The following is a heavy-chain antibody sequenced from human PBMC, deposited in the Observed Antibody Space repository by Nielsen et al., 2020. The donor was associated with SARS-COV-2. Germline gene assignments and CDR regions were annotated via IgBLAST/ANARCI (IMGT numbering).Heavy chain of an antibody. D-gene: IGHD6-19*01. CDR2: FDPEDGET. J-gene: IGHJ6*02. CDR3: ASGAVAGYYYGMDV. Sequence: ASVKVSCKVSGYTLTELSMHWVRQAPGKGLEWMGGFDPEDGETIYAQKFQGRVTMTRNTSISTAYMELSSLRSEDTAVYYCASGAVAGYYYGMDVWGQGTTVTVSS. CDR1: GYTLTELS. V-gene: IGHV1-24*01.